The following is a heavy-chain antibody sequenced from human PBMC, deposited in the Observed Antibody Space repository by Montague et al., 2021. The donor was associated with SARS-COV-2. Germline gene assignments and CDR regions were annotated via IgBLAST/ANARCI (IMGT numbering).Heavy chain of an antibody. J-gene: IGHJ5*02. D-gene: IGHD1-26*01. CDR3: ARQGSGSYYNWFDP. V-gene: IGHV4-39*01. CDR2: IYYSGST. Sequence: SETLSLTCTVSGGSISSSSYYWGWIRQPPGKGLEWIGSIYYSGSTYYSPSLKSRVTISVDTSKNQFSLKLGSVTAADTAVYYCARQGSGSYYNWFDPWGQGTLVTVSS. CDR1: GGSISSSSYY.